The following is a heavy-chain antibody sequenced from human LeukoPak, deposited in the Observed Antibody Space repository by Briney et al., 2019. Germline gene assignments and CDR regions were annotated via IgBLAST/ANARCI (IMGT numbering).Heavy chain of an antibody. CDR2: IKSRTDGVTV. CDR1: GFSFNNAW. J-gene: IGHJ3*01. CDR3: ATELLESGQLIWDGPWQARKTRRQPYGFDF. V-gene: IGHV3-15*01. Sequence: PGGSLRLSCAASGFSFNNAWMNWVRQAPGKGLEWVGRIKSRTDGVTVEYAAPVQGRFTISRDDSKNTLFLQMNSLKSEDTALYYCATELLESGQLIWDGPWQARKTRRQPYGFDFWGQGTMVTVSS. D-gene: IGHD3-3*01.